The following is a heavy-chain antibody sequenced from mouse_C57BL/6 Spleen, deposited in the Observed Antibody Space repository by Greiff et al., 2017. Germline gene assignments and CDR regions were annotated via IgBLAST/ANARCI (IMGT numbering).Heavy chain of an antibody. J-gene: IGHJ2*01. V-gene: IGHV1-7*01. CDR1: GYTFTSYW. Sequence: VHLVESGAELAKPGASVTLSCKASGYTFTSYWMHWVKQRPGQGLEWIGYINPSSGYTKYNQKFKDKATLTADKSSSTAYMQLSSLTYEDSAVYYCARYPVLSGSSEDYWGQGTTLTVSS. D-gene: IGHD1-1*01. CDR3: ARYPVLSGSSEDY. CDR2: INPSSGYT.